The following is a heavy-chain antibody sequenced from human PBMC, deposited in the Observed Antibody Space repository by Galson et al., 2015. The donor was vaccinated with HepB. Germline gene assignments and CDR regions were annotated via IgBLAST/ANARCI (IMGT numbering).Heavy chain of an antibody. V-gene: IGHV1-8*01. Sequence: SVTVSCKASGYTFTSYAINWVRQATGQGLEWMGWMNPNSGNTGYAQKLQGRVTMTRNTSISTAYMELSSLRSEDTAVYYCARYSSDAFDIWGQGTMATVSS. J-gene: IGHJ3*02. CDR2: MNPNSGNT. D-gene: IGHD3-10*01. CDR3: ARYSSDAFDI. CDR1: GYTFTSYA.